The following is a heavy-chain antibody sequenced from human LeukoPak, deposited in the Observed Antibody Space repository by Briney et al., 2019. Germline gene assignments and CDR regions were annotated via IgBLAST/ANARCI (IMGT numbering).Heavy chain of an antibody. CDR1: GFTFSSYG. CDR3: ARAWPGYSYGDDAFDI. V-gene: IGHV3-33*01. D-gene: IGHD5-18*01. J-gene: IGHJ3*02. CDR2: IWYDGSNK. Sequence: PGGSLRLSCAASGFTFSSYGMHWVRQAPGEGLEWVAVIWYDGSNKYYADSVKGRFTISRDNSKNTLYLQMNSLRAEDTAVYYCARAWPGYSYGDDAFDIWGQGTMVTVSS.